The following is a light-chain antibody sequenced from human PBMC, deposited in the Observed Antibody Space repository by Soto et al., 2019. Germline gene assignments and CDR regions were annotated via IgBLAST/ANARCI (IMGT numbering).Light chain of an antibody. CDR1: QSVNSNY. V-gene: IGKV3-20*01. CDR2: ATS. CDR3: QQYGGSPPFT. J-gene: IGKJ3*01. Sequence: EVVLTQSPGTLSLSPGERATLSCRASQSVNSNYLAWYQQKPGQTPRLLIYATSSRASGTPDRFSGSGSGTDYTLTISRLEPEDFAVYYCQQYGGSPPFTFGPGTTVDIK.